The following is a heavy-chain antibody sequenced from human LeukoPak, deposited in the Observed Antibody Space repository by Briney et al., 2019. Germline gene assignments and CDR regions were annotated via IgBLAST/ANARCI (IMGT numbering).Heavy chain of an antibody. CDR1: GYTFTSYG. CDR3: ASGLGSWPEPQYYYYYGMDV. V-gene: IGHV1-18*01. J-gene: IGHJ6*02. D-gene: IGHD6-13*01. CDR2: IGTYDGDT. Sequence: GASVKVSCKASGYTFTSYGISWVRQAPGQGLEWMGWIGTYDGDTNFAQRVEGRVTLTIDTSTNTAYMELRSLRSDDTAMYYCASGLGSWPEPQYYYYYGMDVWGQGTTVTVSS.